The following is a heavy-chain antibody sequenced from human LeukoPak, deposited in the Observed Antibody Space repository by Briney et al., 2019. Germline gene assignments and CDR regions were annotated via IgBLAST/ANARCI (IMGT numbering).Heavy chain of an antibody. CDR3: AGLAREQLVGY. Sequence: KTSETLSLTCTVSGGSISSSSYYWGWIRQPPGKGLEWIVSIYYSGSTYYNPSLKSRVTISVDTSKNQFSLKLSSVTAADTAVYYCAGLAREQLVGYWGQGTLVTVSS. CDR2: IYYSGST. V-gene: IGHV4-39*01. D-gene: IGHD6-6*01. CDR1: GGSISSSSYY. J-gene: IGHJ4*02.